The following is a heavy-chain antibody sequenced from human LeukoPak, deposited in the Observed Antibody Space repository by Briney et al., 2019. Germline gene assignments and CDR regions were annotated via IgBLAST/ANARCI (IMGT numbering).Heavy chain of an antibody. CDR2: ISYDGSNK. V-gene: IGHV3-30*18. J-gene: IGHJ4*02. D-gene: IGHD1-26*01. CDR1: GFTFSSYG. CDR3: AKISSGDQSDY. Sequence: GGSLRLSCAASGFTFSSYGMHWVRQAPGKGLEWVAVISYDGSNKYYADSVKGRFTISRDNSKNTLYLQMNSLRAEDTAVYYCAKISSGDQSDYWGQGTLVTVSS.